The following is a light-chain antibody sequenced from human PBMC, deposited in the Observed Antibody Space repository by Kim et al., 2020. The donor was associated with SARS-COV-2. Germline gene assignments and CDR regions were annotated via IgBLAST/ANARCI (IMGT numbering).Light chain of an antibody. J-gene: IGLJ3*02. CDR3: QVWDSGNDHPV. V-gene: IGLV3-21*04. CDR2: YDS. CDR1: NIGSKS. Sequence: SYELTQPPSVSVAPGKTARITCGGNNIGSKSVHWYQQKPGQAPVLVIYYDSDRPSGIPERFSGSNSGNTATLTISRVEAGDEADYYCQVWDSGNDHPVFG.